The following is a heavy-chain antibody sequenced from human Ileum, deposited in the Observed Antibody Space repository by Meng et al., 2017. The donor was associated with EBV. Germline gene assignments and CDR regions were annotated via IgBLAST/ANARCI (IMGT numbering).Heavy chain of an antibody. CDR1: GFSLNTGGMA. CDR2: IYWDDDK. Sequence: ITLKESVPTLVKPTQTLTLTCTFSGFSLNTGGMAVSWIRQPPGKALEWLALIYWDDDKRYSPSLKTRLTITKDTSKNQVVLTMTNMDPVDTATYYCARRSFAAGSPDYWGQGTLVTVSS. D-gene: IGHD3-10*01. J-gene: IGHJ4*02. V-gene: IGHV2-5*02. CDR3: ARRSFAAGSPDY.